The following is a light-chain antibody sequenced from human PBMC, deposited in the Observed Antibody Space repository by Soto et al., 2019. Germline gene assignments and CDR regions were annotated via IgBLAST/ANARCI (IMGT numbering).Light chain of an antibody. CDR3: QQYGSSPLT. J-gene: IGKJ4*01. Sequence: EIVLTQSPGTLSLSPGERATLSCRASQTVSSNFLARFQQKPGQAPRFVIYGASSRATGIPDRFSGSGSGTDFTLTINRLEPEDFAVYYCQQYGSSPLTFGGGTKVEIK. CDR2: GAS. CDR1: QTVSSNF. V-gene: IGKV3-20*01.